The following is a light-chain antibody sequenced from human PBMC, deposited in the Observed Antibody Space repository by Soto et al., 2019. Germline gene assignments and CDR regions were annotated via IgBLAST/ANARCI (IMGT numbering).Light chain of an antibody. V-gene: IGKV1-39*01. CDR1: QSIKTY. CDR2: DAS. CDR3: QQCYTTPRT. Sequence: EIQMKQSPSSLSASVGARVTITCRASQSIKTYLNWYQQKPGNDTRLLIYDASSLQSGVPSTFSGSVSGTDFTLTISSLQPEDFATYYFQQCYTTPRTFGQGKRLEI. J-gene: IGKJ5*01.